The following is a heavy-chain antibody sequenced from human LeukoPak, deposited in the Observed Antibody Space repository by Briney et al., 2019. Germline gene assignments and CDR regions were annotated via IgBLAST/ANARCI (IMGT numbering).Heavy chain of an antibody. CDR1: GDSISSSHYY. J-gene: IGHJ5*02. Sequence: SETLSLTCTVSGDSISSSHYYWGWIRQSPGTGLEWIGEINHSGSTNYNPSLKSRVTISVDTSKNQFSLKLSSVTAADTAVYYCARGQLRYFDWLLDNNWFDPWGQGTLVTVSS. D-gene: IGHD3-9*01. CDR3: ARGQLRYFDWLLDNNWFDP. CDR2: INHSGST. V-gene: IGHV4-39*07.